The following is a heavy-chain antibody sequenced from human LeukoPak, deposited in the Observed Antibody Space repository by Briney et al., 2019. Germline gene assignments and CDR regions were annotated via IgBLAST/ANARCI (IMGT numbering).Heavy chain of an antibody. J-gene: IGHJ4*02. D-gene: IGHD4-17*01. CDR3: ARGTTVTTDY. CDR1: GGSFSGYY. V-gene: IGHV4-34*01. Sequence: SETLSLTCAVYGGSFSGYYWSWIRQPPGKGLEWIGEINHSGSTNYNPSLKSRVTISVDTSKNQFSLKLSSVTVADTAVYYCARGTTVTTDYWGQGTLVTVSS. CDR2: INHSGST.